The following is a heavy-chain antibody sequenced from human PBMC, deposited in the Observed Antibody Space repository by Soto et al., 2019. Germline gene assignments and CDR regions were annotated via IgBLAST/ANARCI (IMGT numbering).Heavy chain of an antibody. D-gene: IGHD3-9*01. CDR1: GGTISSSSYS. V-gene: IGHV4-39*07. CDR2: VYYSGST. J-gene: IGHJ4*02. Sequence: SETLSLTCTVSGGTISSSSYSWGWIRQPPGKGLEWIGTVYYSGSTDCNPSLKSRVTISVDTSKNQFSLKLSSVTAADTAVYYCARDGDYDILTGYYKPFDYWGQGTLVTVS. CDR3: ARDGDYDILTGYYKPFDY.